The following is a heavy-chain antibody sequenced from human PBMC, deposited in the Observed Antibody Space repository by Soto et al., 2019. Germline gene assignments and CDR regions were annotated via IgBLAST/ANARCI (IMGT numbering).Heavy chain of an antibody. J-gene: IGHJ6*02. D-gene: IGHD3-3*01. CDR2: LSSTGVST. Sequence: EVQLLESGGGLAQPGWSLRLSCEVSGFTFRKYVMTWVRQAPGKGLEWVSSLSSTGVSTSYADSVKGRFTVSRDNSKNTLFLQRHSLRAADTALYYCAKDQGFLEWIPQGGLDVWGPGTTVAVSS. CDR1: GFTFRKYV. V-gene: IGHV3-23*01. CDR3: AKDQGFLEWIPQGGLDV.